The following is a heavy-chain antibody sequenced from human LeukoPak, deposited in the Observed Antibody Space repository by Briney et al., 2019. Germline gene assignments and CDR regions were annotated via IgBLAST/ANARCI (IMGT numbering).Heavy chain of an antibody. Sequence: SETLSLTCTVSGDSISNYYWSWIRQPPGKGLEWIGYIYYSGTTNYNPSLKSRVTISVDTSKNQFSLKLSSVTAADTAVYYCARAEINDYSRYWGQGIPVIVSS. V-gene: IGHV4-59*01. CDR2: IYYSGTT. J-gene: IGHJ4*02. CDR1: GDSISNYY. D-gene: IGHD4-11*01. CDR3: ARAEINDYSRY.